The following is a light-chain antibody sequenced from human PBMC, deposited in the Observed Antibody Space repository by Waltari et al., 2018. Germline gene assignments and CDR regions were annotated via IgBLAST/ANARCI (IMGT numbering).Light chain of an antibody. J-gene: IGKJ5*01. CDR2: GAS. CDR3: HHYHNWPPIT. V-gene: IGKV3-15*01. CDR1: QSISTN. Sequence: EIVMTQSPATLSVSPGERATLSCRASQSISTNLAWYQQKPGQAPRLLIYGASTRATGFPARFSGSGFGTEFTLTISSLRYEDFAVYYCHHYHNWPPITFGQGTRLEIK.